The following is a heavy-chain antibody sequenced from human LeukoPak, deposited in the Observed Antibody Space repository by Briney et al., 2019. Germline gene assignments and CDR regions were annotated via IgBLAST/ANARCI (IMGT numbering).Heavy chain of an antibody. CDR3: IRGPRQLWLHNGMDV. CDR1: GFTFGDHA. CDR2: IRSKAYRGTT. Sequence: GGSLRLSCTASGFTFGDHAMSWVRQAPGKGLEWVGFIRSKAYRGTTEYAASVKGRATSSRDDSKSLAYLQINSLRTEDTAVYYCIRGPRQLWLHNGMDVWGRGTTVTVSS. J-gene: IGHJ6*02. D-gene: IGHD5-18*01. V-gene: IGHV3-49*04.